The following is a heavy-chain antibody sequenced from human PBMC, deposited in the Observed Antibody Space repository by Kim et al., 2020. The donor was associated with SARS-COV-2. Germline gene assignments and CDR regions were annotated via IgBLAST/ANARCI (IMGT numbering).Heavy chain of an antibody. J-gene: IGHJ5*02. CDR2: INTGNDKT. CDR1: GYNFVTYG. Sequence: ASVKVSCKASGYNFVTYGLSWVRQAPGQGLEWMGWINTGNDKTNYAQSFQGRITMTTDTSTTTAFMELKSLKSDDTAVYFCVRDSGWYAWFDHWGQGTLVTVSS. V-gene: IGHV1-18*01. CDR3: VRDSGWYAWFDH. D-gene: IGHD2-15*01.